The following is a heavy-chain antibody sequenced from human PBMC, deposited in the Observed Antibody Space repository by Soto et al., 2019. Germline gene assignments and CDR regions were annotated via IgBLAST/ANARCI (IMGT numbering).Heavy chain of an antibody. V-gene: IGHV3-30*18. Sequence: GGSLRLSCAASGSTFSSYGMHWVRQAPGKGLEWVAVISYDGSNKYYAGSVKGRFTISRDNSKNTLYLQMNSLRAEDTAVYYCAKDVNPKYDILTGYYGYFDYWGQGALVTVSS. CDR1: GSTFSSYG. CDR2: ISYDGSNK. CDR3: AKDVNPKYDILTGYYGYFDY. D-gene: IGHD3-9*01. J-gene: IGHJ4*02.